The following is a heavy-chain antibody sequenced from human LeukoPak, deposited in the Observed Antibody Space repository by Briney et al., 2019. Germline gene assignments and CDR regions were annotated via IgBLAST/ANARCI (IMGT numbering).Heavy chain of an antibody. CDR3: AKAVAVAGLFDY. J-gene: IGHJ4*02. Sequence: GGSLRLSCAASGFTFSSYAMSWVRQAPGKGLERVSAISGSGGSTYYADSVKGRFTISRDNSKNTLYLQMNSLRAEDTAVYYCAKAVAVAGLFDYWGQGTLVTVSS. V-gene: IGHV3-23*01. D-gene: IGHD6-19*01. CDR1: GFTFSSYA. CDR2: ISGSGGST.